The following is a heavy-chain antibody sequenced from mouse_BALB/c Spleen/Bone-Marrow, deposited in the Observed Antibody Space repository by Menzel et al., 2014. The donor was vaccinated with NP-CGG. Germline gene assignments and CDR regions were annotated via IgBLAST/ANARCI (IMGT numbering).Heavy chain of an antibody. CDR2: ISDGGSYT. V-gene: IGHV5-9-2*01. CDR1: GFTLNSYG. D-gene: IGHD2-4*01. J-gene: IGHJ3*01. Sequence: DVMLVESGGGLVKSGGSLKLSCAASGFTLNSYGMSWVCQTPEKRLEWVATISDGGSYTFYPDSVKGRFTISRDNAKNNLYLQLSSLRSEDTALYYCARHGYYDQTEVSFIYWGQGTLVTVSA. CDR3: ARHGYYDQTEVSFIY.